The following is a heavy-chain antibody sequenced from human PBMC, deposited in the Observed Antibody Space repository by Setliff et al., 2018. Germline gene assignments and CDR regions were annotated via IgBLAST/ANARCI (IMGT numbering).Heavy chain of an antibody. CDR1: GFTFSSYA. J-gene: IGHJ4*02. CDR3: AKRGPYCSGGTCHYYFDY. D-gene: IGHD2-15*01. CDR2: ITHDGSKT. Sequence: PGGSLRLSCAASGFTFSSYAITWVRQAPGKGLEWVASITHDGSKTYILDSVKGRFTISRDNAKNSLYLQMNSLRAEDTAVYYCAKRGPYCSGGTCHYYFDYWGQGTLVTVSS. V-gene: IGHV3-7*03.